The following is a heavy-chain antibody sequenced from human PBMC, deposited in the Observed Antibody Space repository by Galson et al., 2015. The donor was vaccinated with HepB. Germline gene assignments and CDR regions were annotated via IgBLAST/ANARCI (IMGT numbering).Heavy chain of an antibody. J-gene: IGHJ4*02. CDR3: AKGYHYYDSSGYCHYFDY. CDR2: ISGSGGST. D-gene: IGHD3-22*01. V-gene: IGHV3-23*01. Sequence: SLRLSCAASGFTFSSYAMSWVRQAPGKGLEWVSAISGSGGSTYYADSVKGRFTISRDNSKNTLYLQMNSLRAEDTAVYYCAKGYHYYDSSGYCHYFDYWGQGTLVTVSS. CDR1: GFTFSSYA.